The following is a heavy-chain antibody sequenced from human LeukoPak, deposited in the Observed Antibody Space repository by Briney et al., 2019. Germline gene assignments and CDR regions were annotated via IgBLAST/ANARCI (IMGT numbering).Heavy chain of an antibody. CDR3: AKDLQYYYDSSGYYDAFDI. CDR2: ISGSGGST. Sequence: GGSLRLSCAASGFTFSSYAMHWVRQAPGKGLEYVSAISGSGGSTYYADSVKGRFTISRDNSKNTLYLQMNSLRAEDTAVYYCAKDLQYYYDSSGYYDAFDIWGQGTMVTVSS. CDR1: GFTFSSYA. J-gene: IGHJ3*02. D-gene: IGHD3-22*01. V-gene: IGHV3-23*01.